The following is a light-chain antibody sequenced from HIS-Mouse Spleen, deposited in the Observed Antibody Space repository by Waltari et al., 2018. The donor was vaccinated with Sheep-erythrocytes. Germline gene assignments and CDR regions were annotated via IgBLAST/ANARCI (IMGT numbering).Light chain of an antibody. V-gene: IGLV3-1*01. J-gene: IGLJ2*01. CDR3: QAWDSSTAV. CDR1: KLGDKY. CDR2: KDI. Sequence: SYELTQPPSVSVSPGQTASITCSGDKLGDKYACWYQQKPGQSPVLVIYKDIKRPSGIPERFSGSNSGNTATLTISGTQAMDEADYYCQAWDSSTAVFGGGTKMTVL.